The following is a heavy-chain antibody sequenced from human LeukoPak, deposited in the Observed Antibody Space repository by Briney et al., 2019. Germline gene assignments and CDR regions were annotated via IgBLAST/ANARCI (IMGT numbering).Heavy chain of an antibody. Sequence: GGSLRLSCAASGFTFSSYWMSWFRQAPGKGLEWVGFIRSKAYGGTTEYAASVKGRFTISRDDSKSIAYLQMNSLKTEDTAVYYCTRRGTVTGYYYYYMDVWGKGTTVTVSS. CDR2: IRSKAYGGTT. D-gene: IGHD4-17*01. CDR3: TRRGTVTGYYYYYMDV. J-gene: IGHJ6*03. CDR1: GFTFSSYW. V-gene: IGHV3-49*03.